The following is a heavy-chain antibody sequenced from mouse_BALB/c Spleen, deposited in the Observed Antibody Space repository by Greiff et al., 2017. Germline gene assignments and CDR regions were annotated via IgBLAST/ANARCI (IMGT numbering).Heavy chain of an antibody. CDR3: ARETTVVEYYAMDY. CDR1: GFSLTSYG. J-gene: IGHJ4*01. CDR2: IWAGGST. V-gene: IGHV2-9*02. D-gene: IGHD1-1*01. Sequence: VQVVESGPGLVAPSQSLSITCTVSGFSLTSYGVHWVRQPPGKGLEWLGVIWAGGSTNYNSALMSRLSISKDNSKSQVFLKMNSLQTDDTAMYYCARETTVVEYYAMDYWGQGTSVTVSS.